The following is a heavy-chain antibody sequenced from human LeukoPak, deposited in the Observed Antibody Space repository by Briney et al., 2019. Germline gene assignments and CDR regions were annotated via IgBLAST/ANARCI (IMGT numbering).Heavy chain of an antibody. CDR2: TYYRSKWYN. Sequence: SQTLSLTCAISGDSVSSNSAAWNWIRQSPSRGLEWLGRTYYRSKWYNDYAVSVKSRITINPDTPKNQFSLQLNSVTPEDTAVYYCARASGYSSSWGGPGGAFDIWGQGTMVTVSS. CDR1: GDSVSSNSAA. CDR3: ARASGYSSSWGGPGGAFDI. J-gene: IGHJ3*02. V-gene: IGHV6-1*01. D-gene: IGHD6-13*01.